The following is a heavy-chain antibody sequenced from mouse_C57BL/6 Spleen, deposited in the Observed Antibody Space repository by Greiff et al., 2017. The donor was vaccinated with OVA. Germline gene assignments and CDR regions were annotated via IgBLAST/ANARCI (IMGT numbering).Heavy chain of an antibody. CDR2: IYPGDGDT. Sequence: SGPELVKPGASVKISCKASGYAFSSSWMNWVKQRPGKGLEWIGRIYPGDGDTNYNGKFKGKATLTADKSSSTAYMQLSSLTSEDSAVYFCAREEGRRYYFDYWGQGTTLTVSS. J-gene: IGHJ2*01. D-gene: IGHD3-3*01. V-gene: IGHV1-82*01. CDR3: AREEGRRYYFDY. CDR1: GYAFSSSW.